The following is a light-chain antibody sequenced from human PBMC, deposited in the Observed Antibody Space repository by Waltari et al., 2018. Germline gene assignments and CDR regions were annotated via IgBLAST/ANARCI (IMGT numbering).Light chain of an antibody. CDR3: CSYAGSYSLYV. V-gene: IGLV2-11*01. CDR1: SSDVGGYHY. CDR2: DVS. Sequence: QSALTQPRSVSGSPGQSVTISCTGTSSDVGGYHYVSWYQQHPGKAPKLRIYDVSKRPSGVPDRFSGSKSGNTASLTISGLQAEDEADYYCCSYAGSYSLYVFGTGTKATVL. J-gene: IGLJ1*01.